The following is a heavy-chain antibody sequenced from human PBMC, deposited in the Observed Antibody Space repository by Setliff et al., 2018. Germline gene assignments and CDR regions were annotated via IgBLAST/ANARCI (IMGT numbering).Heavy chain of an antibody. J-gene: IGHJ6*03. CDR2: LSLGVSS. D-gene: IGHD6-19*01. V-gene: IGHV4-4*07. CDR1: FCSLRLSY. CDR3: AREKWLDPPGYYYVDV. Sequence: PSAPLSLPFPFSFCSLRLSYWSWLPPPAVPGLSLLFPLSLGVSSTYHPSLKRRVTMSIDTSKNQFSLKLNSVTAADMAVYYCAREKWLDPPGYYYVDVWAKGTTVTVSS.